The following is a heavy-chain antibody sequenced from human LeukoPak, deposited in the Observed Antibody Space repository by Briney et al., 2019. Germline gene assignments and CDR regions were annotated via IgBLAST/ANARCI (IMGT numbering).Heavy chain of an antibody. Sequence: GGSLRLSCAASGFTFSSYGMHWVRQAPGKGLEWVAFIRYDGSNKYYADSVKGRFTISRDNAKNSLYLQMNSLRAEDTAVYYCARVVYDSSGLFDYWGQGTLVTVSS. J-gene: IGHJ4*02. V-gene: IGHV3-30*02. CDR1: GFTFSSYG. D-gene: IGHD3-22*01. CDR3: ARVVYDSSGLFDY. CDR2: IRYDGSNK.